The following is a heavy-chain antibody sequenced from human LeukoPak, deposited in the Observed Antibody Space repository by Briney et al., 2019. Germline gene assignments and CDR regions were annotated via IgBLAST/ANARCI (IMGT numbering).Heavy chain of an antibody. CDR2: IWNDGSNK. J-gene: IGHJ5*02. Sequence: SGGSLRLSCAGSGLTFRTYGMHWVRQAPGKGLEWVAFIWNDGSNKYYGESVKGRFTISRDNSKNTLYLQMNSLRAEDSAVYYCARDLMYTNTWRFDPWGQGTLVTVSS. CDR1: GLTFRTYG. D-gene: IGHD6-13*01. V-gene: IGHV3-33*01. CDR3: ARDLMYTNTWRFDP.